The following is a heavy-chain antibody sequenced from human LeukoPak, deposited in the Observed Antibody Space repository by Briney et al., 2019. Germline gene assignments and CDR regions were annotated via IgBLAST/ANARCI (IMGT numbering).Heavy chain of an antibody. D-gene: IGHD6-13*01. CDR1: GFTFSSYA. J-gene: IGHJ4*02. V-gene: IGHV3-23*01. CDR2: ISGSGGST. Sequence: GGSLRLSCAASGFTFSSYAMSWVRQAPGKGLEWVSAISGSGGSTYYADSVKGRFTISRDNAKNSLNLQMNSLRAEDTAVYYCARGRFYSSSWYGGYYFDYWGQGTLVTVSS. CDR3: ARGRFYSSSWYGGYYFDY.